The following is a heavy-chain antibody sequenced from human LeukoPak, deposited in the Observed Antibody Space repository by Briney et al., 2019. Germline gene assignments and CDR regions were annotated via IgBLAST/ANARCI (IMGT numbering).Heavy chain of an antibody. CDR1: GFTFSSYA. J-gene: IGHJ4*02. V-gene: IGHV3-23*01. Sequence: GGSLRLSCAASGFTFSSYAMSWVRQAPGKGLEWVSAISGSGGSTYYADSVKGRFTISRDNSKNTLYLQMNSLRAEDTAVYYCARDSGSGWYLDYWGQGTLVTVSS. CDR3: ARDSGSGWYLDY. D-gene: IGHD6-19*01. CDR2: ISGSGGST.